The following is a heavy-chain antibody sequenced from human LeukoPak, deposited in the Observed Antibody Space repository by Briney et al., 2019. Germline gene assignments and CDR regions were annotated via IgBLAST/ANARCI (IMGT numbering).Heavy chain of an antibody. CDR2: IIPILGMA. Sequence: SVKVSCKASGGTFSSYAISWVRQAPGQGLEWMGRIIPILGMANYAQKFQGRVTITADKSTSTAYMELSSLRSEDTAVYYCATREPRTGWQQLKDAFDIWGQGTMVTVSS. D-gene: IGHD6-13*01. V-gene: IGHV1-69*04. CDR1: GGTFSSYA. CDR3: ATREPRTGWQQLKDAFDI. J-gene: IGHJ3*02.